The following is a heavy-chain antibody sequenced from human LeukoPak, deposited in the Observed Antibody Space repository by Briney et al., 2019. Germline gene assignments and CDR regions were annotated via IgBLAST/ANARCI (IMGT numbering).Heavy chain of an antibody. D-gene: IGHD4-17*01. V-gene: IGHV3-23*01. Sequence: GGSLRLSCAASGFTFSSYAMSWVRQAPGKELEWVSAISGSGGSTYYADSVKGRFTISRDNSKNTLYLQMNSLRAEDTAVYYCAKGLDYGDYAYYFDYWGQGTLVTVSS. CDR1: GFTFSSYA. CDR3: AKGLDYGDYAYYFDY. CDR2: ISGSGGST. J-gene: IGHJ4*02.